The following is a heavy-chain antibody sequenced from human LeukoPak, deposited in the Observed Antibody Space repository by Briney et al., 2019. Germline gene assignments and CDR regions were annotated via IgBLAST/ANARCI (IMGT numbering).Heavy chain of an antibody. J-gene: IGHJ3*01. CDR3: TRDPYDRGGYGAFDL. CDR2: IKRDGSDK. CDR1: GFTFTAYS. V-gene: IGHV3-7*01. D-gene: IGHD3-22*01. Sequence: TGGSLRLSCAASGFTFTAYSMTWVRQAPGKGLEWVANIKRDGSDKYYVDSVKGRFTISRDNAKNSLYLEMISPRVEDTAVYYCTRDPYDRGGYGAFDLWGLGTTITVSS.